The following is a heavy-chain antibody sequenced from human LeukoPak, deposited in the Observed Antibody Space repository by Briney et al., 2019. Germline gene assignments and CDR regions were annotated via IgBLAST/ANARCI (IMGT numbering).Heavy chain of an antibody. Sequence: SETLSLTCTDSGGSISSYYWSWIRQPAGKGLEWIGRIYTSGSTNYNPSLKSRVTMSVDTSKNQFSLKLSSVTAADTAVYYCAREGYSYGPEDYWGQGTLVTVSS. CDR3: AREGYSYGPEDY. CDR1: GGSISSYY. D-gene: IGHD5-18*01. J-gene: IGHJ4*02. CDR2: IYTSGST. V-gene: IGHV4-4*07.